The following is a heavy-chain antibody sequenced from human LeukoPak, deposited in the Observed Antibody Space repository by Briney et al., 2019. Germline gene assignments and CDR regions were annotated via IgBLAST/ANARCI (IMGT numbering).Heavy chain of an antibody. V-gene: IGHV3-23*01. D-gene: IGHD5/OR15-5a*01. CDR3: AKDVVSTRQNFDY. Sequence: GGSLRLSCAASGFTFSSYAMSWVRQAPGKGLEWVSAISASGGSTYYADSVKGRFTISRDNSKNTLYLQMNSLRAEDTAVYYGAKDVVSTRQNFDYCGQGTLVTVSS. CDR1: GFTFSSYA. CDR2: ISASGGST. J-gene: IGHJ4*02.